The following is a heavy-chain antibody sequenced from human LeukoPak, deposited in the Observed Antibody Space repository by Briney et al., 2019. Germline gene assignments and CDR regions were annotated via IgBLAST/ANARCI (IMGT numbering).Heavy chain of an antibody. V-gene: IGHV4-34*01. D-gene: IGHD3-10*01. Sequence: SETLSLTCAVYGGSFSGYYWSWIRQPPGKGLEWIGEINHSGSTNYNPSLKSRVTISVDTSKNQFSLKLSSVTAADTAVYYCARHLLWFGTFDYWGQGTLVTVSS. J-gene: IGHJ4*02. CDR1: GGSFSGYY. CDR3: ARHLLWFGTFDY. CDR2: INHSGST.